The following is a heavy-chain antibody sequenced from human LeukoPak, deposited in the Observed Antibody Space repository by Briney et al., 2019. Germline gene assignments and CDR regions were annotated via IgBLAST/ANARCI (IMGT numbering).Heavy chain of an antibody. CDR2: ISYDGSNK. D-gene: IGHD3-10*01. CDR3: AKGYNYGSGSYSPFFFDY. J-gene: IGHJ4*02. CDR1: GFTFSSYG. Sequence: GRSLRLSCAASGFTFSSYGMHWVRQAPGKGLEWVAVISYDGSNKYYADSVKGRFTISRDNSKNTLYLQMNSLRAEDTAVYYCAKGYNYGSGSYSPFFFDYWGQGALVTVSS. V-gene: IGHV3-30*18.